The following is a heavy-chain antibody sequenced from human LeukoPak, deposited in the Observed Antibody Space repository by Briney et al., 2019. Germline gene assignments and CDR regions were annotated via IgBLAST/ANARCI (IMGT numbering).Heavy chain of an antibody. J-gene: IGHJ4*02. CDR2: IYYSGST. CDR1: GGSISSSSYY. D-gene: IGHD2-21*02. CDR3: ARLPVAMVSWGFCGGDCYFDY. Sequence: TASETLSLTCTVSGGSISSSSYYWGWIRQPPGKGLEWIGSIYYSGSTYYNPSLKSRVTISVDTSKNQFSLKLSSVTAADTAVYYCARLPVAMVSWGFCGGDCYFDYWGQGTLVTVSS. V-gene: IGHV4-39*01.